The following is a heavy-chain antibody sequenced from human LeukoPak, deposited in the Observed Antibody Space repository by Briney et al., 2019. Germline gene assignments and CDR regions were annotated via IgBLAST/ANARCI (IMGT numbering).Heavy chain of an antibody. V-gene: IGHV3-21*01. J-gene: IGHJ6*02. Sequence: VGSLRLSCAASGFTLSSYSMKWVRQAPARGRESVSSISSCSRYIYYADSVKGRFTISRDNAKNSLYLQMNSLRAEDTAVYYCAREKYDILTGPSTPVYYYYGMDVWGQGTMVTVSS. CDR3: AREKYDILTGPSTPVYYYYGMDV. D-gene: IGHD3-9*01. CDR2: ISSCSRYI. CDR1: GFTLSSYS.